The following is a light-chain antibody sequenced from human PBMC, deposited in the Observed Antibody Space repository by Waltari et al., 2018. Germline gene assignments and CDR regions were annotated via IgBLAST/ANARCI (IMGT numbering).Light chain of an antibody. J-gene: IGKJ1*01. CDR1: QSISSY. CDR2: AAS. CDR3: QQSYSTLWT. Sequence: DIQMTQSPSSLSASVGDRVTITCRASQSISSYLNWYQQKPGKAPKLLIYAASSLKSGVPSMFGGSGSGTDFTLTISSLQPEDFEMYYCQQSYSTLWTFGQGTKVEMK. V-gene: IGKV1-39*01.